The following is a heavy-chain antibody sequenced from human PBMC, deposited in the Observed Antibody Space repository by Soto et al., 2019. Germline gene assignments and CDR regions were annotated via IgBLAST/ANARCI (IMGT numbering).Heavy chain of an antibody. D-gene: IGHD3-9*01. J-gene: IGHJ4*02. CDR1: GGSISSYY. V-gene: IGHV4-59*01. CDR3: ARVRYYDILTGYYFDY. Sequence: PSETLSLTCTVSGGSISSYYWSWIRQPPGKGLEWIGYIYYSGSTNYNPSLKSRVTISVDTSKNQFSLKLSSVTAADTAVYYCARVRYYDILTGYYFDYWGQGTLVTV. CDR2: IYYSGST.